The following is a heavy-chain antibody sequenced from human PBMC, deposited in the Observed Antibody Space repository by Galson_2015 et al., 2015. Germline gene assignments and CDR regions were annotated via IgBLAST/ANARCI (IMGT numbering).Heavy chain of an antibody. CDR3: ATSGGSYYFDY. D-gene: IGHD2-15*01. Sequence: SLRLSCAASGFTFSSSEMNWVRQAPGTGLEWVSSISSTSTYINYADSVKGRFTISRDNAKNSLYLQMNSLRAEDTAVYYCATSGGSYYFDYWGQGTLVTVSS. CDR1: GFTFSSSE. CDR2: ISSTSTYI. J-gene: IGHJ4*02. V-gene: IGHV3-21*01.